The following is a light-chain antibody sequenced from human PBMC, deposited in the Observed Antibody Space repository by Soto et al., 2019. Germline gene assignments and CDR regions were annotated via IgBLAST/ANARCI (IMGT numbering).Light chain of an antibody. J-gene: IGLJ1*01. V-gene: IGLV2-23*01. CDR1: SSDVGRYNI. CDR3: CSYAGPSTYV. CDR2: EGS. Sequence: QSVLTPPASVSGSPGQSITISCTGTSSDVGRYNIVSWYQQHPGKAPKLMIYEGSKRTSGVSNRFSGSKSGNTASLTISGLHAEDEADYYCCSYAGPSTYVFGSGTKLTVL.